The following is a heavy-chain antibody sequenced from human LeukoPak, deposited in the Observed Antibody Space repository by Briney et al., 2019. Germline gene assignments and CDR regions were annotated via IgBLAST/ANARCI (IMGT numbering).Heavy chain of an antibody. CDR2: TRNKATGYTT. CDR1: AFTFSDHY. CDR3: VRSTYSSGWYPDF. Sequence: GGSLRLSCAASAFTFSDHYMDWVRQAPGKGLEWVGRTRNKATGYTTEYAASVKGRFTISRDDSKNSLSLQMNSLKTEDTAVCYCVRSTYSSGWYPDFWGQGTLVTVSS. V-gene: IGHV3-72*01. D-gene: IGHD6-13*01. J-gene: IGHJ4*02.